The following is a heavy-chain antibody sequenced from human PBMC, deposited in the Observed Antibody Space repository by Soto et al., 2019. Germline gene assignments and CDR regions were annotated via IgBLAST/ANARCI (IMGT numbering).Heavy chain of an antibody. CDR3: AKMEGMDPWAYSFDY. CDR1: GFTFSDFA. J-gene: IGHJ4*02. Sequence: EVQVLESGGGLVQPGGSLRLSCAATGFTFSDFAMSWVRQAPGKGLEWVSRIYGGGNGPHYADSVKGRVTISRDNSKNTLYLQMNSLRAEDTAVYYLAKMEGMDPWAYSFDYWGQGTLVTVSS. CDR2: IYGGGNGP. D-gene: IGHD2-2*03. V-gene: IGHV3-23*01.